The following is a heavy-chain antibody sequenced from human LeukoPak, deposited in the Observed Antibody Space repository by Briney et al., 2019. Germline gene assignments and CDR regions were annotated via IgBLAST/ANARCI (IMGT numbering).Heavy chain of an antibody. V-gene: IGHV4-39*07. Sequence: SETLSLTCTVSGGSISSSSYYWGWIRQPPGKGLEWIGSIYYSGSTYYNPSLKSRVTISVDTSKNQFSLKLSSVTAADTAVYYCARDRKDIVVVPAAATNVYYYYGMDVWGQGTTVTVSS. D-gene: IGHD2-2*01. CDR2: IYYSGST. CDR1: GGSISSSSYY. J-gene: IGHJ6*02. CDR3: ARDRKDIVVVPAAATNVYYYYGMDV.